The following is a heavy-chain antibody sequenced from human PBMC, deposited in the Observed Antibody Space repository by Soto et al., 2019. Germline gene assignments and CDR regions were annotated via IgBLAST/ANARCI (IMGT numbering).Heavy chain of an antibody. CDR3: ATYSSSWYSLSYYYGMDV. Sequence: SESLALTGACSGGSVSSSSHYWGGMGQAPGKGLEWIGSIYYSGSTYYNPSLKSRVTISVDTSKNQFSLKLSSVTAADTAVYSCATYSSSWYSLSYYYGMDVWGQGTTVT. CDR2: IYYSGST. D-gene: IGHD6-13*01. CDR1: GGSVSSSSHY. J-gene: IGHJ6*02. V-gene: IGHV4-39*01.